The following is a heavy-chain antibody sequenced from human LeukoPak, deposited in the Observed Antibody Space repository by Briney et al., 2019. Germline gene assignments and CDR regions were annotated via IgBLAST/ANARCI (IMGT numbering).Heavy chain of an antibody. D-gene: IGHD2-15*01. V-gene: IGHV4-59*01. Sequence: SETLSLTCTVSGGSISSYYWSWIRQPPGKGLEWIGYIYYSGSTNYNPSLKSRVTISVDTSKNQFSLKLSSVTAADTAVYYCAAKGGHWVGSFDIWGQGTMVTVSS. CDR2: IYYSGST. J-gene: IGHJ3*02. CDR3: AAKGGHWVGSFDI. CDR1: GGSISSYY.